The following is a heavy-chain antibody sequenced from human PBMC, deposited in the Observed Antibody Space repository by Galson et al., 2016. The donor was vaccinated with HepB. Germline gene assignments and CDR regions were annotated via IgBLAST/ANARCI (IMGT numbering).Heavy chain of an antibody. CDR3: ARDYYDSSGFYGETHPDY. J-gene: IGHJ4*02. Sequence: LEWVADIWSDGSNKYYADSVKGRFTISRDNSNNALYLHMNSLRAEDTALYYCARDYYDSSGFYGETHPDYWGQGTLVTVSS. V-gene: IGHV3-33*01. CDR2: IWSDGSNK. D-gene: IGHD3-22*01.